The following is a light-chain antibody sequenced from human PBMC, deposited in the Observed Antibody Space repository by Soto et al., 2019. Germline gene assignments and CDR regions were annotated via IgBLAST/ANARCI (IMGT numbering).Light chain of an antibody. Sequence: DIQMTQSPSTLSASVGDRVTISCRASQSVSNWLAWYQQKPGKAPKLLIYKASSLESGVPSRFSGSGSWTEFNLTISSLQPDDFATYYCQQYNYYWTFGQGTKVEIK. CDR3: QQYNYYWT. CDR1: QSVSNW. J-gene: IGKJ1*01. V-gene: IGKV1-5*03. CDR2: KAS.